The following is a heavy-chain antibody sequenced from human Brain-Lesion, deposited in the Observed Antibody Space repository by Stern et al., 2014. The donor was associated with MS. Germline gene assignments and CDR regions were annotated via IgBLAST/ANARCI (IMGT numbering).Heavy chain of an antibody. CDR1: GFTFDAYA. CDR3: ARDITGSSAYFAY. CDR2: ISWNSGTI. Sequence: VQLVQSGGDLVQPGRSLRLSCAAFGFTFDAYAMHWVRHAPGKGLEWVAGISWNSGTIGYADSVKGRFTTSRDNAYSSLYLQMNSLRPEDTALYYCARDITGSSAYFAYWGQGTLVTVSS. V-gene: IGHV3-9*01. J-gene: IGHJ4*02. D-gene: IGHD1-14*01.